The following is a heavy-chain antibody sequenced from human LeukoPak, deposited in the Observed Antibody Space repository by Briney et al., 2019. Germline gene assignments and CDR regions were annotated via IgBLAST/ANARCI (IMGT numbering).Heavy chain of an antibody. Sequence: ASVKVSCKASGYTFTGYYMHWVRQAPGQGLEWMGWINPNSGGTNYAQKFQGWVTMTRHTSISTAYMELSRLRSDDTAVYYCARGVRDCSSTSCYRDRFDPWGQGTLVTVSS. CDR1: GYTFTGYY. D-gene: IGHD2-2*01. J-gene: IGHJ5*02. CDR2: INPNSGGT. V-gene: IGHV1-2*04. CDR3: ARGVRDCSSTSCYRDRFDP.